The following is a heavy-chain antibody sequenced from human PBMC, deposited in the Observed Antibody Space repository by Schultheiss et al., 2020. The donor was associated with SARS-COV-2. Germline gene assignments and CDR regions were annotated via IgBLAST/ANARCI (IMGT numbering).Heavy chain of an antibody. CDR1: GFTFSSYA. Sequence: GGSLRLSCAASGFTFSSYAMSWVRQAPGKGLEWVSAISGSGGSTYYADSVKGRFTISRDNAKNSLYLQMNSLRAEDTAVYYCAADLNYYDSSGYHWGQGTLVTVSS. CDR3: AADLNYYDSSGYH. J-gene: IGHJ5*02. CDR2: ISGSGGST. D-gene: IGHD3-22*01. V-gene: IGHV3-23*01.